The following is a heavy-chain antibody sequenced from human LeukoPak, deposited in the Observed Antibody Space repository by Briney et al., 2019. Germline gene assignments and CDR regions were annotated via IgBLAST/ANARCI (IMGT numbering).Heavy chain of an antibody. V-gene: IGHV4-59*01. D-gene: IGHD6-13*01. J-gene: IGHJ5*02. CDR1: GGSISSYY. CDR2: IYYSGST. Sequence: SETLSLTCTVSGGSISSYYWSWIRQPPGKGLEWIGYIYYSGSTNYNPSLKSRVTISVDTSKNQFSLKLSSVTAADTAVYYCARLVYGQQLGGPLNWFDPWGQGTLVTVSS. CDR3: ARLVYGQQLGGPLNWFDP.